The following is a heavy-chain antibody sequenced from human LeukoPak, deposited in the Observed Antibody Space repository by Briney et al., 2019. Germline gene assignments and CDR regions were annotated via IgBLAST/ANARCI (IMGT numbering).Heavy chain of an antibody. D-gene: IGHD1-26*01. CDR2: ISAYNGQT. V-gene: IGHV1-18*01. CDR1: GYPFLNYA. Sequence: GASVKVSFKASGYPFLNYAITWVRQAPGQGPEWMGWISAYNGQTNYAQSLQGRVTMTTDTSTTTAYMELRSLRSDDTAVYYCARVWVYSPRGRFDDWGQGTRVIVSS. J-gene: IGHJ4*02. CDR3: ARVWVYSPRGRFDD.